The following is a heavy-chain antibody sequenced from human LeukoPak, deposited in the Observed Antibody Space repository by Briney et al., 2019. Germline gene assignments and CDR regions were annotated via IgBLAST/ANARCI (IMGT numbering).Heavy chain of an antibody. CDR1: GGSISSGGYY. V-gene: IGHV4-31*03. CDR2: IYYSGST. J-gene: IGHJ4*02. D-gene: IGHD6-19*01. CDR3: ASLYSSGWYYFDY. Sequence: TLSLTCTVSGGSISSGGYYWSWIRQHPGKGLEWIGYIYYSGSTYYNPSLKSRVTISVDTSKNQFSLKLSSVTAADTAVYYCASLYSSGWYYFDYWGQGTLVTVSS.